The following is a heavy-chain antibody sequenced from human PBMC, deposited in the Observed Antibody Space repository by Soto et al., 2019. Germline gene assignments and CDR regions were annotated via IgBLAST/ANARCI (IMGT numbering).Heavy chain of an antibody. CDR3: ATRGPLAYCGGDCYTYFDY. CDR2: FDPEDGET. D-gene: IGHD2-21*02. Sequence: ASVKVSCKVSGYTLTELSMHWVRQAPGKGLEWMGGFDPEDGETIYAQKFQGRVTMTEDTSTDTAYMELSSLRSEDTAVYYCATRGPLAYCGGDCYTYFDYWGQGTLVTVS. V-gene: IGHV1-24*01. CDR1: GYTLTELS. J-gene: IGHJ4*02.